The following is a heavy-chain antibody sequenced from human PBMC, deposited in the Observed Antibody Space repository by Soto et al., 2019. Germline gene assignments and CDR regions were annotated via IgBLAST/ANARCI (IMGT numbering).Heavy chain of an antibody. CDR3: AQWPYCGGACYFHL. V-gene: IGHV3-23*01. CDR1: GFRFDNYA. D-gene: IGHD2-21*02. Sequence: EMQLLESGGGLGQPGGSLRLSCAASGFRFDNYAMTWVRQAPGKGLEWVSTISGNGASTYHADSVKDRFTISRDNSKNTLYLQINSLRAEDTAIYFCAQWPYCGGACYFHLWGRGTLVTVSS. CDR2: ISGNGAST. J-gene: IGHJ1*01.